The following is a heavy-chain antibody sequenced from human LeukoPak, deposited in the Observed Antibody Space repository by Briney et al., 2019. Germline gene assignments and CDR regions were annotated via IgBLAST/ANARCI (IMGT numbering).Heavy chain of an antibody. CDR3: ATGRYCTNGVCSYLLAY. CDR2: INPNSGCT. J-gene: IGHJ4*02. V-gene: IGHV1-2*02. CDR1: GYTFTGYY. Sequence: ASVKVSCKASGYTFTGYYMHWVRQAPGQGLEWMGCINPNSGCTNYVQKFQGRVTMTRDTSISTSYVELSRLRSCDTAVYYCATGRYCTNGVCSYLLAYWGQGTLVTVSS. D-gene: IGHD2-8*01.